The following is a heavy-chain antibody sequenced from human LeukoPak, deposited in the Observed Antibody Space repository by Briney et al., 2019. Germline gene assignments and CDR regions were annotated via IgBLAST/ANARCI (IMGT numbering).Heavy chain of an antibody. D-gene: IGHD3-22*01. CDR3: ARASDSTGYPQLPFDF. V-gene: IGHV3-23*01. Sequence: PGGSLRLSCAASGFTFSSYAMSWVRQAPGKGLEWVSGFSGAGGGGTTFYADPVKGRFTISRDNSKSTLFLQMNSLRAEDTALYYCARASDSTGYPQLPFDFWGQGTLVTVSS. CDR1: GFTFSSYA. CDR2: FSGAGGGGTT. J-gene: IGHJ4*02.